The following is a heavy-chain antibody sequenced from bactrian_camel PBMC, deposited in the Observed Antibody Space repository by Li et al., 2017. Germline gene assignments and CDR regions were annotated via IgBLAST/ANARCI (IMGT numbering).Heavy chain of an antibody. J-gene: IGHJ4*01. CDR3: ARGARAYCRLARLWYDV. CDR1: GSTTKTYC. Sequence: HVQLVESGGGSVETGGSLKLSCAYSGSTTKTYCMAWFRQAPGKGHEGVAVFRTDGTTKYADSVVGRFLISKDSAKNTLYLQMNSLKPEDNAIYYCARGARAYCRLARLWYDVWGQGTQVTVS. V-gene: IGHV3S1*01. D-gene: IGHD3*01. CDR2: FRTDGTT.